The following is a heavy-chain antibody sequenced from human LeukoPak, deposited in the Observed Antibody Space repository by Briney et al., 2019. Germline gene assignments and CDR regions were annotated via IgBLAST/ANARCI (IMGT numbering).Heavy chain of an antibody. V-gene: IGHV1-8*01. CDR2: MNPNSGNT. J-gene: IGHJ4*02. Sequence: ASVKVSCKASGYTFTSYDINWVRQATGQGLEWMGWMNPNSGNTGYAQKFQDRVTMTRNTSISTAYMELSSLRSEDTAVYYCARGQKSALTYGSGTYAYYFDYWGQGTLVTVSS. CDR3: ARGQKSALTYGSGTYAYYFDY. CDR1: GYTFTSYD. D-gene: IGHD3-10*01.